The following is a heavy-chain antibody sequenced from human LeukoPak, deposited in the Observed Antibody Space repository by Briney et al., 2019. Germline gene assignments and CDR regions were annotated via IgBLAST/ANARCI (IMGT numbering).Heavy chain of an antibody. CDR3: ATRGGDFWSGFEN. V-gene: IGHV1-24*01. D-gene: IGHD3-3*01. CDR1: GDSLTDLN. J-gene: IGHJ4*02. CDR2: FDPEQAKT. Sequence: GASVKVSCKVSGDSLTDLNIQWVRQAPGKGLECLGGFDPEQAKTIYAQNFQGRVTMTEDASTDTAYMELNSLKSEYTAVYYCATRGGDFWSGFENWGQGTLVTVSS.